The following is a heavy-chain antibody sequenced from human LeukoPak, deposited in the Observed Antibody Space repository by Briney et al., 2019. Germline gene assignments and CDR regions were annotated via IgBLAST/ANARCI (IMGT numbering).Heavy chain of an antibody. D-gene: IGHD3-22*01. CDR3: ARGFYEFEDSGYYFDF. CDR2: IYRGGNT. J-gene: IGHJ4*02. CDR1: GFTFTNHW. V-gene: IGHV3-66*02. Sequence: GGSLRLSCAASGFTFTNHWMHWVRQAPGKGLEWVSVIYRGGNTFYTDSVRGRFTISRDNSKNILYLQMNSLRPEDTAVYYCARGFYEFEDSGYYFDFWGQGTLVTVSS.